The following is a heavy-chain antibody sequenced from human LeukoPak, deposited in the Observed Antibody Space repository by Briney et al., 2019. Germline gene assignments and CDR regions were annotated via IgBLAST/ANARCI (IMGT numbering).Heavy chain of an antibody. Sequence: PGGSLRLSCVGSGFTLTTSWMHWVRQAPGKGLVWVSRINSDGSDTIYADSVKGRFTISRDNTKNTLYLQMNSLRAEDTGIYYCIRLGVTSQNYWGQGTLVTVSS. J-gene: IGHJ4*02. CDR1: GFTLTTSW. V-gene: IGHV3-74*01. D-gene: IGHD2-21*02. CDR3: IRLGVTSQNY. CDR2: INSDGSDT.